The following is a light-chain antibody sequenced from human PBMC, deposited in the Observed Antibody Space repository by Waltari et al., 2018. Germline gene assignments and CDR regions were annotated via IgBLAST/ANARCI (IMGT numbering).Light chain of an antibody. J-gene: IGKJ2*01. Sequence: EIVLTQSLATMSLSPGERATLSCRTSQSVSSYLAWYQQKPGKAPMLLIYDASNRATGIPAMFSGSWSRTDFTLTISRLEPEDFAVYYCQQRSNWPYTFGQGTKLEIK. CDR2: DAS. V-gene: IGKV3-11*01. CDR3: QQRSNWPYT. CDR1: QSVSSY.